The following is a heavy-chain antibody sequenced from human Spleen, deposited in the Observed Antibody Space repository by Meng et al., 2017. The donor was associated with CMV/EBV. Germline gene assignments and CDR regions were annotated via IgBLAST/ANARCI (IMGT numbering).Heavy chain of an antibody. J-gene: IGHJ4*02. CDR2: LKQDGSVK. CDR1: GFTFRNYW. CDR3: ARIGYSRSSIDY. D-gene: IGHD6-6*01. V-gene: IGHV3-7*01. Sequence: GGSLRLSCAASGFTFRNYWMSWVRQAPGKGLEWVANLKQDGSVKYYVDSVKGRFTIPRDNARNSLYLQVNGLRGEDTAVYYCARIGYSRSSIDYWGQGTLVTVSS.